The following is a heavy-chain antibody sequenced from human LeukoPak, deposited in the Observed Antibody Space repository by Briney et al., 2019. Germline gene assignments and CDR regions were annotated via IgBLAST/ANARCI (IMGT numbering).Heavy chain of an antibody. D-gene: IGHD6-19*01. J-gene: IGHJ3*02. CDR2: ISGSGGST. CDR1: GFTFSSYA. CDR3: AKDQMRKQWPLGAFDI. Sequence: GGSLRLSCAASGFTFSSYAMSWVRQAPGKGLEWVSAISGSGGSTYYADSVKGRFTISRDNSKNTLYLQMNSLRAEDTAVYYCAKDQMRKQWPLGAFDIWGQGTMVTVSS. V-gene: IGHV3-23*01.